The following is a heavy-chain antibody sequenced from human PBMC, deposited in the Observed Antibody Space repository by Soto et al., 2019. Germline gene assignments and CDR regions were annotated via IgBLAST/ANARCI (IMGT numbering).Heavy chain of an antibody. D-gene: IGHD3-3*02. CDR1: GYTFTGQY. CDR3: ARDRGNMVAIFHHYYGMDV. CDR2: INPDNGDT. V-gene: IGHV1-2*02. J-gene: IGHJ6*02. Sequence: ASVKVSCKASGYTFTGQYMHWVRQAPGQGLEWMGWINPDNGDTKYGQKFQGRVTMTRDTSISTVYMELSRLKPDDTAVYYCARDRGNMVAIFHHYYGMDVWGQGTTVTVSS.